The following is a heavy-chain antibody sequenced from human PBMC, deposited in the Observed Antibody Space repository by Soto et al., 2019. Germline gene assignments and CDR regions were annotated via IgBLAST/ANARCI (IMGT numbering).Heavy chain of an antibody. D-gene: IGHD4-4*01. CDR2: ISGSGGST. Sequence: EVQLLESGGGLVQPGGTLRLSCAASGFTFSSYAMSWVRQAPGKGLEWVSAISGSGGSTYYADSVKGRFTISRDNSKNTLYLQINSLRAEDTAVYYCAKDLWRVDYSNYNFDYWGQGTLVTVSS. CDR1: GFTFSSYA. J-gene: IGHJ4*02. V-gene: IGHV3-23*01. CDR3: AKDLWRVDYSNYNFDY.